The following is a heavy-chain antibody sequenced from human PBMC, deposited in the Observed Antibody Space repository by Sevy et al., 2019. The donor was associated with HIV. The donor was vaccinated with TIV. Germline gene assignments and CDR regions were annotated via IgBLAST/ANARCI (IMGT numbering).Heavy chain of an antibody. CDR1: GFTFSAYG. V-gene: IGHV3-33*01. D-gene: IGHD1-20*01. J-gene: IGHJ4*02. CDR3: ARDSTPGITLFDY. Sequence: GGSLRLSCAASGFTFSAYGMHWIRQAPGKGPEWVAVIWFDDSKEYYGDSVKGRFSIFRDNSKNTLYLQMNSLRAEDTALYYCARDSTPGITLFDYWGQGSLVTVSS. CDR2: IWFDDSKE.